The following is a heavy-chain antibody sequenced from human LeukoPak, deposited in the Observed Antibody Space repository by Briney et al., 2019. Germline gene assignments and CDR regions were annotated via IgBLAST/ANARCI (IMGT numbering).Heavy chain of an antibody. CDR2: INAGNGNT. J-gene: IGHJ3*02. V-gene: IGHV1-3*01. D-gene: IGHD2-15*01. CDR1: GYTSTSYA. CDR3: ARGRDIVVVVAATDHDAFDI. Sequence: ASVKVSCKASGYTSTSYAMHWVRQAPGQRLEWMGWINAGNGNTKYSQKFQGRVTITRDTSASTAYMELSSLRSEDTAVYYCARGRDIVVVVAATDHDAFDIWGQGTMVTVSS.